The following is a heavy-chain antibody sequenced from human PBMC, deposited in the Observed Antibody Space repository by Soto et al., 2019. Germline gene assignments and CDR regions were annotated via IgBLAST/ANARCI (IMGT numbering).Heavy chain of an antibody. CDR3: ARDPTLGSPAATDYGMDV. Sequence: QPGGSLRLSCAASGFTFSSYSMNWVRQAPGKGLEWVSYISSSSSTIYYADSVKGRFTISRDNAKNSLYLQMNSLRDEDTAVYYCARDPTLGSPAATDYGMDVWGQGTTVTVSS. CDR2: ISSSSSTI. D-gene: IGHD2-2*01. CDR1: GFTFSSYS. J-gene: IGHJ6*02. V-gene: IGHV3-48*02.